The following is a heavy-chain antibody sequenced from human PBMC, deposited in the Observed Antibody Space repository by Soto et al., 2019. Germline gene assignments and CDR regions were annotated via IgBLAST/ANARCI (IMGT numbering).Heavy chain of an antibody. V-gene: IGHV1-69*02. J-gene: IGHJ4*02. CDR1: GGTFSSYT. CDR3: ARGGNDGLVPPDY. CDR2: IIPIVGIA. Sequence: QVQLVQSGAEVKKPGSSVKVSCKASGGTFSSYTISWVRQAPGQGLEWMGRIIPIVGIANYAQKFQGRVTITADKSTSTAYMELSSLRSEDTAVYYCARGGNDGLVPPDYWGQGTLVTVSS. D-gene: IGHD2-8*02.